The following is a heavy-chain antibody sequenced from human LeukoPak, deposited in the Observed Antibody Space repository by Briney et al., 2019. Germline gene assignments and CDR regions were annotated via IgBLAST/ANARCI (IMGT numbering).Heavy chain of an antibody. J-gene: IGHJ6*03. CDR1: GFTFSSYE. CDR3: ARGPSMVRGVTTGPYYYYYYMDV. CDR2: ISSSGSTI. V-gene: IGHV3-48*03. D-gene: IGHD3-10*01. Sequence: GGSLRLSCAASGFTFSSYEMNWVRQAPGKGLEWVSYISSSGSTIYYADSVKGRFTISRDNAKNSLYLQMNSLRAEDTAVYYCARGPSMVRGVTTGPYYYYYYMDVWGKGTTVTVSS.